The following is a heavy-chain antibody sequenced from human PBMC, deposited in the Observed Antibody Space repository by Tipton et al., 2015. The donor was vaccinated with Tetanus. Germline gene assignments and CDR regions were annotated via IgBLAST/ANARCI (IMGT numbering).Heavy chain of an antibody. CDR2: IYQTDST. V-gene: IGHV4-30-2*01. Sequence: GLVKPSQTLSLTCNVSGALITTGGYSWGWIRQPPGQGLEWLGYIYQTDSTYYNPSVRSRLTLSLPRSKNQVSLKLSSVTAADTAVYYWVRANYEFPKKGPFDSWGPGSLVIVSS. CDR3: VRANYEFPKKGPFDS. J-gene: IGHJ4*02. D-gene: IGHD3-3*01. CDR1: GALITTGGYS.